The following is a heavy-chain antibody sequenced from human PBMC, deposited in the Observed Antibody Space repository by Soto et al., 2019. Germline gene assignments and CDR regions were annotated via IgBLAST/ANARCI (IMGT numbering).Heavy chain of an antibody. V-gene: IGHV4-39*01. CDR3: ASHCGGGSCYGAY. Sequence: SETLSLTCTVSGGSISSSSYYWGWIRQPPGKGLEWIGSIYYSGSTYYNPSLKSRVTISVDTSKNQFSLKLSSVTAADTAVYYCASHCGGGSCYGAYWGQGTLVTVSS. CDR2: IYYSGST. D-gene: IGHD2-15*01. J-gene: IGHJ4*02. CDR1: GGSISSSSYY.